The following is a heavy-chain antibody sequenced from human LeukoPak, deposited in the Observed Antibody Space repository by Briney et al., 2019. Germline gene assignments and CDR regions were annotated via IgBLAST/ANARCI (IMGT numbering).Heavy chain of an antibody. CDR1: GFTFSSYW. Sequence: GGSLRLSCAASGFTFSSYWMSWVRQAPGKGLEWVANIKQDGSEKYYVDSVKGRFTISRDNAKNSLYLQMNSLRADDTAVYYCARHYSTSMIDGIGGYWGQGTLVTVSS. D-gene: IGHD3-16*01. CDR3: ARHYSTSMIDGIGGY. CDR2: IKQDGSEK. V-gene: IGHV3-7*03. J-gene: IGHJ4*02.